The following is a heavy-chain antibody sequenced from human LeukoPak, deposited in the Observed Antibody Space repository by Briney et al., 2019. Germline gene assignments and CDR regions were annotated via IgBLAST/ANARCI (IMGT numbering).Heavy chain of an antibody. J-gene: IGHJ6*03. V-gene: IGHV4-59*12. CDR1: LGSIRRYY. Sequence: PPETLSLTPAVSLGSIRRYYRSSIPEPPRKRLWWVWHIYYSVSTYYNPSLKSRVTISVDTSKNQCSLKMSSVTAADTAVYYCAREAGYQLLSRDYYYYYMAVGGKGTTVTVSS. CDR2: IYYSVST. D-gene: IGHD2-2*01. CDR3: AREAGYQLLSRDYYYYYMAV.